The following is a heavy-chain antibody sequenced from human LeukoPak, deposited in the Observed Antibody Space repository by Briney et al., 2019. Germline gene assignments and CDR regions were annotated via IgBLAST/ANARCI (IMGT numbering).Heavy chain of an antibody. J-gene: IGHJ4*02. CDR3: ARDRDNWILDY. Sequence: PGGSLRLSCAASGFTFSSYSMNWVRQAPGKGLEWVSSISSSGYIYYADSVKGRFTISRDNAKNSLYLQMNSLRAEDTAVYYCARDRDNWILDYWGQGTLVTVSS. D-gene: IGHD1-20*01. CDR2: ISSSGYI. V-gene: IGHV3-21*01. CDR1: GFTFSSYS.